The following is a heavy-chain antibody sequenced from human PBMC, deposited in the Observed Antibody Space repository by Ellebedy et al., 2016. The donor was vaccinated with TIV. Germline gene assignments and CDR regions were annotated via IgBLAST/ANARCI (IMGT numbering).Heavy chain of an antibody. J-gene: IGHJ5*02. CDR3: ARDPGGGGDFGDNWFDP. Sequence: PGGSLRLSCEASGIIVSDYFMNWVRQAPGKGLEWVSVLYPDAKTNYTDSVNGRFIVSRDSSKNTLYLKMNSLTAEDTAVYYCARDPGGGGDFGDNWFDPWGQGTLVTVSS. V-gene: IGHV3-66*01. D-gene: IGHD2-21*01. CDR1: GIIVSDYF. CDR2: LYPDAKT.